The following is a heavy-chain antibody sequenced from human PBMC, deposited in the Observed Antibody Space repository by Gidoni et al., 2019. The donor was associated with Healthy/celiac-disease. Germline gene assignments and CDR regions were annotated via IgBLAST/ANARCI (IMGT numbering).Heavy chain of an antibody. D-gene: IGHD3-22*01. V-gene: IGHV4-30-4*01. CDR1: GGSISSGDYY. CDR3: ARAQYYYDSSGYYYVGLLFDY. CDR2: IYYSGST. Sequence: QVQLQESGPGLVKPSQTLSLTCTDSGGSISSGDYYWSWIRQPPGKGLGWIGYIYYSGSTYYNPSLKSRVTISVDTSKTQFSLKLSSVTAADTAVYYCARAQYYYDSSGYYYVGLLFDYWGQGTLVTVSS. J-gene: IGHJ4*02.